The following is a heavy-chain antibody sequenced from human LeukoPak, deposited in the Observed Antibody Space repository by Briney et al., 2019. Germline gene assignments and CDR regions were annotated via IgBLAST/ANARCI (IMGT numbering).Heavy chain of an antibody. CDR2: ISYDGSNK. Sequence: PGGSLRLSCAASGFIFNSYAIHWVRQAPGKGLEWVTVISYDGSNKYYADSVKGRFTISRDNSRSTLYLQMHSLRAEDTAVYYCAKAGLRWGREYYFDYWGQGTLVTVSS. V-gene: IGHV3-30*18. CDR3: AKAGLRWGREYYFDY. J-gene: IGHJ4*02. D-gene: IGHD4-23*01. CDR1: GFIFNSYA.